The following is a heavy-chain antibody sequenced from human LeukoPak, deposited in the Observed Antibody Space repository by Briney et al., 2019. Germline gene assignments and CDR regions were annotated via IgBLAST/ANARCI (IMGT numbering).Heavy chain of an antibody. J-gene: IGHJ4*02. CDR3: ASDSWGMFYFDY. Sequence: SETLSLTCAVSGYSISSGYYWGWIRQPPGKGLEWIGSIYHSGSTYYNPSLKSRVTMSEDTSKNQFSLKMTSVTAADTAVYYCASDSWGMFYFDYWGQGTLVTVSS. CDR2: IYHSGST. D-gene: IGHD3-16*01. CDR1: GYSISSGYY. V-gene: IGHV4-38-2*01.